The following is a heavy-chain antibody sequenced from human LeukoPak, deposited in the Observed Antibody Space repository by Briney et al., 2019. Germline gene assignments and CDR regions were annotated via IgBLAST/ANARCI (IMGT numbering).Heavy chain of an antibody. CDR1: GFTFSSYA. CDR3: ARDQGAAAGDYFDY. V-gene: IGHV3-23*01. CDR2: ISGSGGST. J-gene: IGHJ4*02. D-gene: IGHD6-13*01. Sequence: PGGSLRLSCAASGFTFSSYAISWVRQAPGKGLEWVSGISGSGGSTYYADSVKGRFTISRDNSKNTLYLQMNSLRAEDTAVYYCARDQGAAAGDYFDYRGQGTLVTVSS.